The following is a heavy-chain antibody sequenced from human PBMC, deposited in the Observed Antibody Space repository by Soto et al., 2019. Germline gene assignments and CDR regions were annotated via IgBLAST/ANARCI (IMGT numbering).Heavy chain of an antibody. CDR1: AFTFSSYA. J-gene: IGHJ4*02. CDR2: ISGSGVST. V-gene: IGHV3-23*01. CDR3: AKDQYAAAGPDY. D-gene: IGHD6-13*01. Sequence: GESLKISCAASAFTFSSYAMNWVRQAPGKGLEWVSAISGSGVSTYYADSVKGRFTISRDNSKNTLYLQMNSLRAEDTAVYYCAKDQYAAAGPDYWGQGTLVTVSS.